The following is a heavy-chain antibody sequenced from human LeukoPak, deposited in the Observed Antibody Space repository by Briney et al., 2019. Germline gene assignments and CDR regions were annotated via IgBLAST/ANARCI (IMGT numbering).Heavy chain of an antibody. D-gene: IGHD3-10*01. CDR1: GGSISSGSYY. J-gene: IGHJ3*02. CDR2: IYTSGST. V-gene: IGHV4-61*02. Sequence: PSETLSLTCTVSGGSISSGSYYWSWIRQPAGKGLEWIGRIYTSGSTNYNPSLKSRVTISVDTSKNQFSLKLSSVTAADTAVYYCARDGMVRGVIGAFDIWGQGTIVTVSS. CDR3: ARDGMVRGVIGAFDI.